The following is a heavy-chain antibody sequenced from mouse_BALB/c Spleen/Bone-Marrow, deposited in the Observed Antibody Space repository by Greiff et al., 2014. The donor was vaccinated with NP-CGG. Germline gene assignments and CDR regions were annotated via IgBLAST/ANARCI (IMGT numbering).Heavy chain of an antibody. D-gene: IGHD1-2*01. V-gene: IGHV1S56*01. Sequence: QVQLKESGVELVKPGASVKLSCKASGNTFTSYDINWVRQRPEQGLEWIGWIFPGDSTTKYNEKFKGKATQSTDKSSSTVHMQLSRLTSEDSAVYFCVRSRLRDWYFDVWGAGTTVTISS. J-gene: IGHJ1*01. CDR3: VRSRLRDWYFDV. CDR1: GNTFTSYD. CDR2: IFPGDSTT.